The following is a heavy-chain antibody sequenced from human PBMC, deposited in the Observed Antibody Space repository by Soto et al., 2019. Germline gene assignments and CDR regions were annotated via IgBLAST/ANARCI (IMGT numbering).Heavy chain of an antibody. J-gene: IGHJ4*02. Sequence: QVQLVQSGAEVKRPGSSVKVSCKASGDSFSRSTFSWVRQAPGQGLEWMGRFIPMLGIANYAQTFQGRVTITADKSTSTAYMDRRSLRSEDTAVYYCASLYDDTSGNVDYWGQGALVTVSS. CDR1: GDSFSRST. V-gene: IGHV1-69*02. CDR2: FIPMLGIA. CDR3: ASLYDDTSGNVDY. D-gene: IGHD3-22*01.